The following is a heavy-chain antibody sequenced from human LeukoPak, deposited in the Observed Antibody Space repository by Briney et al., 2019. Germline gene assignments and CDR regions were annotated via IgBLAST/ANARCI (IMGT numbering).Heavy chain of an antibody. Sequence: GRSPRLSCAASGFTLSTYGMHGVRQAPGKGLEWVAVISSDGSNKFYADSVKGRFTISRDGSKNTLYLQMNSLRPDDTAVYFCAKPQVTANWYYFHYWGQGTLVTVSS. J-gene: IGHJ4*02. CDR3: AKPQVTANWYYFHY. V-gene: IGHV3-30*18. D-gene: IGHD2-21*02. CDR1: GFTLSTYG. CDR2: ISSDGSNK.